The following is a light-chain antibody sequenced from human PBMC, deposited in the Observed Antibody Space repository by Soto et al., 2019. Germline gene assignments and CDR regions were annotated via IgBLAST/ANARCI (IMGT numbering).Light chain of an antibody. CDR3: QQYNGYWT. CDR2: EAS. J-gene: IGKJ1*01. V-gene: IGKV1-5*03. CDR1: QSISDS. Sequence: DIQMTKSPSTLSASGGDRVTITCRASQSISDSLAWYQQKPGKAPKLLIYEASSLKSGVPSRFSGSRSGTEYTLTISSLQPDDFATYYCQQYNGYWTFGQGTKVEIK.